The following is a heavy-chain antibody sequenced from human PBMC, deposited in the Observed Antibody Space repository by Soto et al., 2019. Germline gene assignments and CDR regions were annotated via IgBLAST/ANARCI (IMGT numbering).Heavy chain of an antibody. CDR2: ISAYNDNT. Sequence: GASVKVSCKASGYTFTSYGISWVRQAPGQGLEWMGWISAYNDNTNYAQKLQGRVTMTTDTSTSTAYMELRSLRSDDTAVYYCARDQRIAVAGTIYWFDPWGQGTLVTVSS. CDR1: GYTFTSYG. CDR3: ARDQRIAVAGTIYWFDP. D-gene: IGHD6-19*01. V-gene: IGHV1-18*01. J-gene: IGHJ5*02.